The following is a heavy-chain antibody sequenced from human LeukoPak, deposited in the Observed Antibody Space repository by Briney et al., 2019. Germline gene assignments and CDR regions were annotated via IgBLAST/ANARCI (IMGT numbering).Heavy chain of an antibody. CDR2: IYYSGST. V-gene: IGHV4-30-4*08. CDR1: GGSISSGDYY. Sequence: PQTLSLTCTVSGGSISSGDYYWSWIRQPPGKGLEWIGYIYYSGSTYYNPSLKSRVTISVDTSKNQFSLKLSSVTAADTAVYYCAREDDSSGYFDYWGQGTLVTVSS. J-gene: IGHJ4*02. D-gene: IGHD3-22*01. CDR3: AREDDSSGYFDY.